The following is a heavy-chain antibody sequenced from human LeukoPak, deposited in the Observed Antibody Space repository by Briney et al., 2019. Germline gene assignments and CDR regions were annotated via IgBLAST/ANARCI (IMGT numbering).Heavy chain of an antibody. CDR1: GFTFSSFA. Sequence: QTGGSLRLSCAASGFTFSSFAMSWVRQAPGKGLEGLEWVSAIRDGGGSTDYADSVKGRFTISRDNSKNTLSLQMNSLRAEDTALYYCAKHYGTGSSNAYFDYWGQGTLVTVSS. CDR2: IRDGGGST. D-gene: IGHD3-10*01. CDR3: AKHYGTGSSNAYFDY. J-gene: IGHJ4*02. V-gene: IGHV3-23*01.